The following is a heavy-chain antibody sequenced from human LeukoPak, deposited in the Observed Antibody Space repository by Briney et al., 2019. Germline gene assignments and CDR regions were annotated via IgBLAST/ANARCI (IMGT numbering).Heavy chain of an antibody. J-gene: IGHJ4*02. CDR1: GGSFSGYY. Sequence: SETLSLTCAVYGGSFSGYYWSWIRQPPGKGLEWIGEINHSGSTNYNPSLKSRVTISVDTSKNQFSLKLSSVTAADTAVYYCARDSYREYCSGGSCFGSFDYWGQGTLVTASS. D-gene: IGHD2-15*01. CDR2: INHSGST. V-gene: IGHV4-34*01. CDR3: ARDSYREYCSGGSCFGSFDY.